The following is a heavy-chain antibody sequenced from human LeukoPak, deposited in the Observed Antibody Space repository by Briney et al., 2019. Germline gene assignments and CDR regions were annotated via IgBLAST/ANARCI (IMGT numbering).Heavy chain of an antibody. CDR3: ASSYSSGWYFDY. V-gene: IGHV3-48*03. CDR1: GFTFSNYE. D-gene: IGHD6-19*01. CDR2: IRRSSTTM. Sequence: PGGSLRLSCAASGFTFSNYEMNWVRQAPGKGLXXVSYIRRSSTTMYYADSVKGRFTISRDNAKNSLYLQMNSLRAEDTAVYYCASSYSSGWYFDYWGQGTLVTVSS. J-gene: IGHJ4*02.